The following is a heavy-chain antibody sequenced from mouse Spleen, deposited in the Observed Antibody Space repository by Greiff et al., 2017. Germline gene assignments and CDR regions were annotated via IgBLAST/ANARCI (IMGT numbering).Heavy chain of an antibody. J-gene: IGHJ2*01. Sequence: EVQVVESGGGLVKPGGSLKLSCAASGFAFSSYDMSWVRQTPEKRLEWVATISSGGSYTYYPDSVKGRFTISRDNARNTLYLQMSSLRSEDTTLYYCAREALVFDYWGQGTTLTVSS. D-gene: IGHD3-2*02. CDR3: AREALVFDY. CDR2: ISSGGSYT. CDR1: GFAFSSYD. V-gene: IGHV5-9*02.